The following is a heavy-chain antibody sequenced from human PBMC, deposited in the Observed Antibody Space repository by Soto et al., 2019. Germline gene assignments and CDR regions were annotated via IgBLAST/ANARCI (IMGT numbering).Heavy chain of an antibody. Sequence: SETLSLTCSVSGASFRDHYWTWIRQPPGKGLEWIGYISYSGYTNYKPSLKSRLTMSVDMSKNQFSLKLSSVTAADTAVYYCAREALRQAVAGPCFDYWGQGTLVTVSS. D-gene: IGHD6-19*01. V-gene: IGHV4-59*11. J-gene: IGHJ4*02. CDR3: AREALRQAVAGPCFDY. CDR1: GASFRDHY. CDR2: ISYSGYT.